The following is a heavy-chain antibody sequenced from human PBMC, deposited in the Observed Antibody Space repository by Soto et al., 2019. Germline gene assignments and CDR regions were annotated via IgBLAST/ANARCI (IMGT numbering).Heavy chain of an antibody. D-gene: IGHD3-22*01. CDR2: IYYSGST. CDR3: AREEKPYYDSSGYYFR. CDR1: GGSISSGGYY. V-gene: IGHV4-31*03. J-gene: IGHJ4*02. Sequence: PSETLSLTCTVSGGSISSGGYYWSWIRQHPGKGLEWIGYIYYSGSTYYNPSLKSRVTISVDTSKNQFSLKLSSVTAADTAVYYCAREEKPYYDSSGYYFRWGQGTLVTVSS.